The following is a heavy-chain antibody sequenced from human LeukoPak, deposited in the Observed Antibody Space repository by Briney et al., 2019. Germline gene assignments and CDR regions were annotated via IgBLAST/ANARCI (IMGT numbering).Heavy chain of an antibody. D-gene: IGHD5-18*01. Sequence: GESLKISCKGSGYSFTSYRIGWVRQMPGKGLEWMGIIYPGDSDTRYSPSFQGQVTISADKSISTAYLQWSSLKASDTAMYYCARRLSSYGTLDWFDPWGQGTLVTVSS. CDR3: ARRLSSYGTLDWFDP. CDR2: IYPGDSDT. J-gene: IGHJ5*02. CDR1: GYSFTSYR. V-gene: IGHV5-51*01.